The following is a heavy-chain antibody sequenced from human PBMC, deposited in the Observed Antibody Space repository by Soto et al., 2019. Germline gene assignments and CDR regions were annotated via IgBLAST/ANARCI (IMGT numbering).Heavy chain of an antibody. J-gene: IGHJ4*02. Sequence: PSETLSLTCTVSGGSVSSGSYYWSWIRQPPGKGLEWIGYIYYSGSTNYNPSLKSRVTISVDTSKNQFSLKLTSVTAADTAVYYCARDKITGLFHYWGQGTLVTV. CDR2: IYYSGST. D-gene: IGHD2-8*02. CDR1: GGSVSSGSYY. V-gene: IGHV4-61*01. CDR3: ARDKITGLFHY.